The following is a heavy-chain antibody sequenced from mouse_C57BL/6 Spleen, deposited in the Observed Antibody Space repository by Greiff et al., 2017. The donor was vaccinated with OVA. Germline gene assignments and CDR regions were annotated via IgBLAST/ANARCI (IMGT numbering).Heavy chain of an antibody. J-gene: IGHJ2*01. CDR3: ARGGDDYHLDY. CDR2: IDPSDSYT. Sequence: QVQLQQPGAELVMPGASVKLSCKASGYTFTSYWMHWVKQRPGQGLEWIGEIDPSDSYTNYNQKFKGKSTLTVDKSSSTAYMQLSSLTSEDSAVYYCARGGDDYHLDYWGQGTTLTVSS. V-gene: IGHV1-69*01. D-gene: IGHD2-4*01. CDR1: GYTFTSYW.